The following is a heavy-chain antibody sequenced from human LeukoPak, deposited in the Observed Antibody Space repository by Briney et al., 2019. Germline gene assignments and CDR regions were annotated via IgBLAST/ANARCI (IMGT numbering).Heavy chain of an antibody. Sequence: SVKVSCKAPGGTFSSYAISWVRQAPGQGLEWMGGMIPIFGTANYAQKFQGRVTITTDESTSTAYMELSSLRSEDTAVYYCASSNCTNGVCYTLGYLQHWGQGTLVTVSS. CDR1: GGTFSSYA. J-gene: IGHJ1*01. CDR3: ASSNCTNGVCYTLGYLQH. D-gene: IGHD2-8*01. V-gene: IGHV1-69*05. CDR2: MIPIFGTA.